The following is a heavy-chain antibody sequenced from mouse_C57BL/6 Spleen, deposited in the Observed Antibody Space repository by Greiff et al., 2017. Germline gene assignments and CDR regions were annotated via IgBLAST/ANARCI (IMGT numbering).Heavy chain of an antibody. D-gene: IGHD1-1*01. CDR2: IDPEDGET. V-gene: IGHV14-2*01. J-gene: IGHJ1*03. Sequence: VQLQQSGAELVKPGASVKLSCTASGFNITDYYMHWVKQRPEQGLEWIGRIDPEDGETKYAPKFQGKATITADTTSNTAYMQLSSLTSEDTAVYYCAIYFTTVVRYFDVWGTGTTVTVSS. CDR1: GFNITDYY. CDR3: AIYFTTVVRYFDV.